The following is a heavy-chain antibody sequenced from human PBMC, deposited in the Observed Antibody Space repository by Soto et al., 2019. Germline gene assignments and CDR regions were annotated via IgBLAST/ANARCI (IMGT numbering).Heavy chain of an antibody. J-gene: IGHJ5*02. CDR2: VSYDGSIE. Sequence: GGSLRLSCTGSGFTFSSYAMHWVHLAPGKGLEWVAVVSYDGSIENYADSVRGRFTISRDNSKNTVFLQMNSLRVEDTAVYYCAKDLYYYDFSIDDSWGQGTLVTVSS. CDR1: GFTFSSYA. CDR3: AKDLYYYDFSIDDS. D-gene: IGHD3-16*01. V-gene: IGHV3-30*04.